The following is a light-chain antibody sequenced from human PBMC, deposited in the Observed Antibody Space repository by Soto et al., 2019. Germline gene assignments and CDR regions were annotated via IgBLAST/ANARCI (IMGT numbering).Light chain of an antibody. V-gene: IGKV1-5*03. CDR3: QHRSSYSEP. CDR1: KSISSW. J-gene: IGKJ1*01. Sequence: DIQLTQSPSTLSGSVGDRVTIACRASKSISSWLAWYQQKPGKAPKLLIYKASTLKSGVPSRFSGSGSGTEFTLTISSLQPDDFATYYCQHRSSYSEPFGQGTKVDIK. CDR2: KAS.